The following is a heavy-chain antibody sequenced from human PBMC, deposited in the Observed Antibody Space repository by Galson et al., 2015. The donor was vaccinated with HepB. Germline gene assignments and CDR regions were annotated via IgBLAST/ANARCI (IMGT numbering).Heavy chain of an antibody. J-gene: IGHJ3*02. CDR1: GSSFTSYW. Sequence: QSGAEVKKPGESLKISCKGSGSSFTSYWIGWVRQMPGKGLEWMGIIYPGDSDTRYSPSFQGQVTISADKSISTAYLQWSSLKASDTAMYYCARRDIVVVPADTRSDYYAFDIWGQGTMVTVSS. CDR2: IYPGDSDT. V-gene: IGHV5-51*01. CDR3: ARRDIVVVPADTRSDYYAFDI. D-gene: IGHD2-2*01.